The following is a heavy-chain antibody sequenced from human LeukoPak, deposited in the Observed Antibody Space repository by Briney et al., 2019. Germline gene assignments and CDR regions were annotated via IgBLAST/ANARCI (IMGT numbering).Heavy chain of an antibody. J-gene: IGHJ3*02. CDR2: NSGSGYSA. Sequence: GGSLRLSCAASGFNFSDYAMSWVRQAPGKGLEWVSSNSGSGYSAYYADSVKGRFTISRDNSKNTLYLHMNSLRAEDTAVYYCAKTPNFDILTGYQTGAFHIWSQGTMVTVS. D-gene: IGHD3-9*01. V-gene: IGHV3-23*01. CDR3: AKTPNFDILTGYQTGAFHI. CDR1: GFNFSDYA.